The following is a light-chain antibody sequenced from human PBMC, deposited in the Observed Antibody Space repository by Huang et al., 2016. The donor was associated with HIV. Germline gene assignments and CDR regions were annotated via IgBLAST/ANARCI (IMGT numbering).Light chain of an antibody. V-gene: IGKV1D-8*01. J-gene: IGKJ1*01. Sequence: VIWMTQSPSLLSASKGDKVTINCHWSQGIDSYLRWYQQKPGQAPELLLSAAYTLQGGVPSRFNGSGSGTDFTLTISRLQSEDFANYYCQQYYTFPWTFGQGTKVDVK. CDR1: QGIDSY. CDR3: QQYYTFPWT. CDR2: AAY.